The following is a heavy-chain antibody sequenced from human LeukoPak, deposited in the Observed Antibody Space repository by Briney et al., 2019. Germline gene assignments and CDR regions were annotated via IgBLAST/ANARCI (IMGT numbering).Heavy chain of an antibody. Sequence: GGSLRLSCAASGFTFSSYAMSWVRQAPGKGLAWISFISGSGGGTYYADSVKGRFSISSDNSKNTLYLQITTQTAADSAIYYCAKDDAVGGGYLDYWGQGTLVTVSS. CDR1: GFTFSSYA. D-gene: IGHD2-2*01. CDR2: ISGSGGGT. CDR3: AKDDAVGGGYLDY. J-gene: IGHJ4*02. V-gene: IGHV3-23*01.